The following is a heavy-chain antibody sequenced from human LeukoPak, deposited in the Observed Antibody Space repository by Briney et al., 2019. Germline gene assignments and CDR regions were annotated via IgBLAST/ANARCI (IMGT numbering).Heavy chain of an antibody. Sequence: SETLSLTCTVSGGSISNYYWSWIRQPAGKGLEWIGRIYTSGSTNYNPSLKSRVTMSVDTSKNQFSLKLSSVTAADTAVYYCARESRGIYYGDYIFDYWGQGTLVTVSS. J-gene: IGHJ4*02. CDR2: IYTSGST. CDR3: ARESRGIYYGDYIFDY. CDR1: GGSISNYY. D-gene: IGHD4-17*01. V-gene: IGHV4-4*07.